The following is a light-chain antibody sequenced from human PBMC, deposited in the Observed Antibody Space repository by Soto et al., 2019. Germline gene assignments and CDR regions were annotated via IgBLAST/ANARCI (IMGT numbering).Light chain of an antibody. V-gene: IGKV1-17*01. CDR3: LKHNSYPQT. J-gene: IGKJ1*01. CDR1: QGIRDA. Sequence: DIQMTQSPSSLSASVGDRVTITCRASQGIRDALGWYQQKPGKAPKRLIYAASSLQSGVPSRFSGSGSGTEFTLTISSLQPEDFANYLCLKHNSYPQTFGQGTKVEIK. CDR2: AAS.